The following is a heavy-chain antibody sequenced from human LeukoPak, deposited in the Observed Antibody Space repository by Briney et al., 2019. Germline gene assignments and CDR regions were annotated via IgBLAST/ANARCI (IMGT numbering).Heavy chain of an antibody. D-gene: IGHD6-6*01. Sequence: PGGSLRLSCAASGFTFSSYGMHWVRQAPGKGLEWVAVIWYDGSNKYCADSVKGRFTISRDNSKNTLYLQMNSLRAEDTAVYYCAKAGPRYSSSSDPSQFFDYWGQGTLVTVSS. CDR1: GFTFSSYG. CDR3: AKAGPRYSSSSDPSQFFDY. V-gene: IGHV3-33*06. J-gene: IGHJ4*02. CDR2: IWYDGSNK.